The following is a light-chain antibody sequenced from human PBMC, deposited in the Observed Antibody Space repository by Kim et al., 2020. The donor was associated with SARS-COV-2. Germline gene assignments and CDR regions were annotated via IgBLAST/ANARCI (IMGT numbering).Light chain of an antibody. CDR3: NSRDNNDNVL. CDR2: GKN. Sequence: SSELTKDPAVSVALGQTVRITCQGDSLRSYYTTWFQQKPGQAPIVVVYGKNNRPSGIPARFSGSSSGNTASLTITGTQAGDEADYYCNSRDNNDNVLFGGGTRLTV. CDR1: SLRSYY. V-gene: IGLV3-19*01. J-gene: IGLJ2*01.